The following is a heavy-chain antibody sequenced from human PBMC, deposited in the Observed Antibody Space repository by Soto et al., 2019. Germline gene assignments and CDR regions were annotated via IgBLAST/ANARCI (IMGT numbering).Heavy chain of an antibody. D-gene: IGHD3-22*01. CDR2: IYSSGST. CDR1: GGSISGYF. J-gene: IGHJ3*02. CDR3: ARAYDSNGNHAFDI. V-gene: IGHV4-4*07. Sequence: LSLTCTVSGGSISGYFWSWIRQPAGKGLDWIGRIYSSGSTNYNPSLNSRITMSVDTSKNQFSLKLSSVSAADTAVYYCARAYDSNGNHAFDIWGQGTLVTVSS.